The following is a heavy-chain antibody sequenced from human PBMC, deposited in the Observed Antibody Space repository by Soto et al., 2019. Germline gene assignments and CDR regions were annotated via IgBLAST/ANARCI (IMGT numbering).Heavy chain of an antibody. CDR3: ARDTLGGAYNFLH. J-gene: IGHJ4*02. CDR2: ISSNGNT. D-gene: IGHD3-3*01. V-gene: IGHV3-66*01. CDR1: GFTVSSLY. Sequence: EVQLVESGGVLVQPGGSLRLSCAASGFTVSSLYMTWVRQAPGKGLQWVAVISSNGNTYYADSVKGRFTIARDTFKNTVYLQMNNLRAEDTAMYYCARDTLGGAYNFLHGGQGTLVTVSS.